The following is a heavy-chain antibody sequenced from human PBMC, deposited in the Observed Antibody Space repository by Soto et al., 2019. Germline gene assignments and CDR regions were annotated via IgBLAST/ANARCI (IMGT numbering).Heavy chain of an antibody. J-gene: IGHJ6*03. Sequence: GGSLRLSCTTSGFTFNTYGMHWVRQAPGKGLEWVSIISSSSSYIYYADSVKGRFTISRDNAKNSLYLQMNSLRAEDTAVYYCARDSETVTTYYYYYMDVWGKGTTVTVSS. D-gene: IGHD4-17*01. CDR3: ARDSETVTTYYYYYMDV. V-gene: IGHV3-21*01. CDR1: GFTFNTYG. CDR2: ISSSSSYI.